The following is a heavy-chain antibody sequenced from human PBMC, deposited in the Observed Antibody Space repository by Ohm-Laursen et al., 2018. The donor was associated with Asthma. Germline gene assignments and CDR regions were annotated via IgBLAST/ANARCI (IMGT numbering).Heavy chain of an antibody. V-gene: IGHV2-5*02. CDR3: ARISVGSGYDYNYFDY. CDR2: IYWDDDK. Sequence: TQTLTLTCTFSGFSLTTPGVGVGWIRQTPGKALEWLALIYWDDDKRYSRYLKSRLTISKDTSKSQVVLTMTNMDPVDTATYYCARISVGSGYDYNYFDYWGQGTLVTVSS. D-gene: IGHD5-12*01. J-gene: IGHJ4*02. CDR1: GFSLTTPGVG.